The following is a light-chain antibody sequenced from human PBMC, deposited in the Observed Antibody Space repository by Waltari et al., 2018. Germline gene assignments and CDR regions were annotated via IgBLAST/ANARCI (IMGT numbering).Light chain of an antibody. CDR2: EVS. V-gene: IGLV2-14*01. CDR3: SSYTTSSAPGV. CDR1: DSDVGAYDF. J-gene: IGLJ1*01. Sequence: QSALTQPASVSGSPGQSITISCSGTDSDVGAYDFVSWYQQHPGKAPHLIIYEVSNRPSGISTLFSASKSGNTASLTISGLQAEDEADYYCSSYTTSSAPGVFGTGTRVTVL.